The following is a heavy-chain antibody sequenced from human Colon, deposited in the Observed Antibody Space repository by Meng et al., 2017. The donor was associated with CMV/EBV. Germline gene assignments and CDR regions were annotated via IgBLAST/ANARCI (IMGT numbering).Heavy chain of an antibody. Sequence: GGSLRLSCAASGFTFSTYAMTWVRQAPGKGLEWVSTISTSGGRTYYADSVKGRFTISRDNSKSTLVLQMDSLRAEDTATFYCARHGFGDYSYYFDHWGQGILVTVSP. CDR1: GFTFSTYA. V-gene: IGHV3-23*01. CDR3: ARHGFGDYSYYFDH. CDR2: ISTSGGRT. J-gene: IGHJ4*02. D-gene: IGHD4-17*01.